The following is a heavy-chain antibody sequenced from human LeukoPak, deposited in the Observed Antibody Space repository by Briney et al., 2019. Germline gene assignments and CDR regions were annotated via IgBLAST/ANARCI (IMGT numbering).Heavy chain of an antibody. CDR1: GGSISSGGYY. V-gene: IGHV4-31*03. Sequence: SETLSLTCTVSGGSISSGGYYWSWTRQHPGKGLEWIGYIYYSGSTYYNPSLKSRVTISVDTSKNQFSLKLSSVTAADTAVYYCARDSGQNYDILTGYPLGMDVWGQGTTVTVSS. CDR3: ARDSGQNYDILTGYPLGMDV. D-gene: IGHD3-9*01. J-gene: IGHJ6*02. CDR2: IYYSGST.